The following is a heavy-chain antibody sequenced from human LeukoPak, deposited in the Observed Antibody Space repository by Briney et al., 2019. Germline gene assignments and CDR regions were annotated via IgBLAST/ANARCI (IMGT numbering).Heavy chain of an antibody. CDR2: ISSSGSTI. D-gene: IGHD3-16*02. Sequence: GGSLRLSCAASGFTFSSYGMSWVRQAPGKGLEWVSYISSSGSTIYYADSVKGRFTISRDNAKNSLYLQMNSLRAEDTAVYYCARGGYDYVWGSYRSGYYYYYMDVWGKGTTVTISS. V-gene: IGHV3-48*04. CDR3: ARGGYDYVWGSYRSGYYYYYMDV. CDR1: GFTFSSYG. J-gene: IGHJ6*03.